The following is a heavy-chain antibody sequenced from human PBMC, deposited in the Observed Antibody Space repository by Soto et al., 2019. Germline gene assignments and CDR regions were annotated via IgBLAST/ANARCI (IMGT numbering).Heavy chain of an antibody. CDR2: INPNSGGT. J-gene: IGHJ4*02. CDR3: ARDVDAYYFDY. CDR1: GSTFTGYD. V-gene: IGHV1-2*04. D-gene: IGHD5-12*01. Sequence: QVQLVQSGAEVKKPGASVKVSCKASGSTFTGYDMHWVRQAPGQGLEWMRWINPNSGGTNYAQKFQGWVTMTRDTSISRAYRELSRLRSDDTAGYYCARDVDAYYFDYWGQGTLVIVCS.